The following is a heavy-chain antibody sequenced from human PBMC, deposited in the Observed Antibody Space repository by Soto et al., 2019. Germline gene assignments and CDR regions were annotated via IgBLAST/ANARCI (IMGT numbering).Heavy chain of an antibody. CDR1: GFTFSSYA. J-gene: IGHJ6*02. D-gene: IGHD6-19*01. CDR3: AKVAGYSSGWSEIRNGMAV. CDR2: ISYDGSNK. Sequence: GGSLRLSCAASGFTFSSYAMHWVRQAPGKGLEWVAVISYDGSNKYYADSVKGRFTISRDNSKNTLYLQMNSLRAEDTAVYYCAKVAGYSSGWSEIRNGMAVWGQGTTVTVSS. V-gene: IGHV3-30-3*01.